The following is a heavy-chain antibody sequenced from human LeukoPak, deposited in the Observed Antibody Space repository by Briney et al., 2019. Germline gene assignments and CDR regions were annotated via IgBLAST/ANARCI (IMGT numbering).Heavy chain of an antibody. D-gene: IGHD3-10*01. J-gene: IGHJ4*02. Sequence: GGSLRLSCAGSGFTFSSYAMSWVRQAPGKGLEWVSGISSGGGSTYYADSVKGRFTISRDDSKNTLDLEMNSLRAEDTAVYYCAKDVGGYYFTYWSGCFDHWGQGTLVTVSS. V-gene: IGHV3-23*01. CDR2: ISSGGGST. CDR1: GFTFSSYA. CDR3: AKDVGGYYFTYWSGCFDH.